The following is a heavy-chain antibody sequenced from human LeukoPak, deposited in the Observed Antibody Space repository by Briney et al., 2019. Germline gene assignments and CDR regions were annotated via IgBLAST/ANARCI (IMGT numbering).Heavy chain of an antibody. D-gene: IGHD6-19*01. J-gene: IGHJ5*02. CDR2: IRGSGGNT. Sequence: GGSLRLSCAASGFTFSSYGMSWVRQAPGKGLEWVSSIRGSGGNTYYADSVKGRFTISRDNSKSMLYLQVNSLRVEDTAVYYCARDGGYTSAWSWGQGTLVTVSS. CDR1: GFTFSSYG. V-gene: IGHV3-23*01. CDR3: ARDGGYTSAWS.